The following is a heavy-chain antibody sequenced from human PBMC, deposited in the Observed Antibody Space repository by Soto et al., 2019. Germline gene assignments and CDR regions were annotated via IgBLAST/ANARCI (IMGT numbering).Heavy chain of an antibody. Sequence: QVQLQQWGAGLLKPSETLSLTCAVYGGSFSGYYWSWIRQPPGKGLEWIGEINHSGSTNYNPSLKSRVTISVDTSKNQFSLKLSSVTAADTAVYYCARGPAPAAGTWYWGQGTLVTVSS. CDR3: ARGPAPAAGTWY. D-gene: IGHD6-13*01. V-gene: IGHV4-34*01. CDR1: GGSFSGYY. J-gene: IGHJ4*02. CDR2: INHSGST.